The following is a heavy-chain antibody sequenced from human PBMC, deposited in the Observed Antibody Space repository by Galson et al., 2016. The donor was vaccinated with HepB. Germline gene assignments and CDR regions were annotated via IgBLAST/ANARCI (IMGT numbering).Heavy chain of an antibody. Sequence: SLRLSCAASGFTFDTYTLHCVRHSPGMGMEYDAVTSYEQTNNYYADDANGRFTISRDNSKDTLYLQMNSLRLEDAAVYYCARVPSSSWFSPWYFDLWGRGTLVTVSS. V-gene: IGHV3-30-3*01. D-gene: IGHD6-13*01. CDR3: ARVPSSSWFSPWYFDL. CDR2: TSYEQTNN. CDR1: GFTFDTYT. J-gene: IGHJ2*01.